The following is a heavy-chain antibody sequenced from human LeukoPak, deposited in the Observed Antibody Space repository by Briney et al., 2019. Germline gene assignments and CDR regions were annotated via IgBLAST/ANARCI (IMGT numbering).Heavy chain of an antibody. D-gene: IGHD3-16*01. CDR3: ARHLGGGYFDY. CDR1: GGSISSYY. V-gene: IGHV4-59*01. CDR2: IYYSGST. Sequence: SETLSLTCTVSGGSISSYYWSWIRQPPGKGLEWIGYIYYSGSTNYNPSLKSRVTISVDTSKNQFSLKLSSVTAADTAVYYCARHLGGGYFDYWGQGTLVTVSS. J-gene: IGHJ4*02.